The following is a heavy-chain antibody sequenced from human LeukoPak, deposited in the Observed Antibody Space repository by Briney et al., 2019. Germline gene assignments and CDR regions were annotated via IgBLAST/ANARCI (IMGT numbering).Heavy chain of an antibody. CDR3: ARLDYYYYYMDV. CDR2: IYYSGST. Sequence: PSETLSLTCTVSAGSISSSSYYWGWIRQPPGKGLEWIGSIYYSGSTYYNPSLKSRVTISVDTSKNQFSLKLNSVTATDTAVYYCARLDYYYYYMDVWGKGTTVTISS. V-gene: IGHV4-39*01. J-gene: IGHJ6*03. CDR1: AGSISSSSYY.